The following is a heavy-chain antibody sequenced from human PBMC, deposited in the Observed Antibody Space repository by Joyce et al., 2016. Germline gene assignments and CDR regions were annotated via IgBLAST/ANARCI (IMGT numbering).Heavy chain of an antibody. V-gene: IGHV3-15*01. CDR1: GFTFNVAW. CDR3: AADVAEVGFGELDH. J-gene: IGHJ4*02. Sequence: EVQVAEYGGGLVKPGGSLRLSCAASGFTFNVAWMTWVRQAPGKGLEWVGRIKSKTRGETTEYAVPVKGRFTISRDDSKNTVSLQMNGLRTEDTAVYFCAADVAEVGFGELDHWGQGTLVTVSS. CDR2: IKSKTRGETT. D-gene: IGHD3-10*01.